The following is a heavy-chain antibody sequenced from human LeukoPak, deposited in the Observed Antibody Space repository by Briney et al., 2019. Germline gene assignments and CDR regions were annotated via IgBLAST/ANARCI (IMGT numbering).Heavy chain of an antibody. D-gene: IGHD2-2*01. CDR3: AAQTLGYCSSTSCSLGAFDI. CDR1: GFTFDDYA. J-gene: IGHJ3*02. CDR2: ISWNSGSI. V-gene: IGHV3-9*03. Sequence: GGSLRLSCAASGFTFDDYAMHWVRQAPGKGLEWVSGISWNSGSIGYADSVKGRFTISRDNAKNSLYLQMNRLRAEDMALYYCAAQTLGYCSSTSCSLGAFDIWGQGTMVTVSS.